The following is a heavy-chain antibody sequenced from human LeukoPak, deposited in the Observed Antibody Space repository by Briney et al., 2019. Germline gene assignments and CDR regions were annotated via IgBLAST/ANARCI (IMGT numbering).Heavy chain of an antibody. CDR3: AKDGVLAGRYYYYYYMDV. J-gene: IGHJ6*03. Sequence: WRSLRLSCAASGFTFSNYGMHWVRQAPGKGLEWVAFIRYDGSNKYYADSVKGRFTISRDNSKNTLYLQMNSLRAEDTAVYYCAKDGVLAGRYYYYYYMDVWGKGTTVTISS. D-gene: IGHD6-19*01. V-gene: IGHV3-30*02. CDR1: GFTFSNYG. CDR2: IRYDGSNK.